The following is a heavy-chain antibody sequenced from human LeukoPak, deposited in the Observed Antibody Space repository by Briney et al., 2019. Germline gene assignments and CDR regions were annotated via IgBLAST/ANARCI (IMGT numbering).Heavy chain of an antibody. CDR2: IYYSGST. D-gene: IGHD3-10*01. J-gene: IGHJ5*02. CDR1: GGSISSGGYY. V-gene: IGHV4-31*03. CDR3: ARRTYYYGSGSYYNSNWFDP. Sequence: SETLSLTCTVSGGSISSGGYYWSWIRQHPGKGLEWIGYIYYSGSTYYNPSLKSRVTTSVDTSKNQFSLKLSPVTAADTAVYYCARRTYYYGSGSYYNSNWFDPWGQGTLVTVSS.